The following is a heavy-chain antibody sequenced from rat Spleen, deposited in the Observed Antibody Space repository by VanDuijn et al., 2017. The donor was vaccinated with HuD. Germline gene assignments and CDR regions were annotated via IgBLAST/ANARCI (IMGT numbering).Heavy chain of an antibody. CDR3: ARLYTTDWYFDF. V-gene: IGHV5-25*01. CDR2: ISTGGGNT. CDR1: GFTFSNYY. J-gene: IGHJ1*01. D-gene: IGHD1-6*01. Sequence: EVQLVESGGGLVQPGRSLKLSCAASGFTFSNYYMAWVRQAPTKGLEWVASISTGGGNTYYRGSVKGRFTIPRDNAKSTLYLQMDSLRSEDTATYYCARLYTTDWYFDFWGPGTMVTVSS.